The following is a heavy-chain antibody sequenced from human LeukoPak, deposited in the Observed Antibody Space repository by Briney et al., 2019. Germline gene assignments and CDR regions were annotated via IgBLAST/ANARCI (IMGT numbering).Heavy chain of an antibody. CDR1: GGSISNYY. Sequence: SETLSLTCTVPGGSISNYYWSWLRQPPGKGLEWIAYIYYSGSTNYNPSLKSRVTISVDTSKNQFSLKLSSVTAADTAVYYCARDLQLADAFDIWGQGTMVTVSS. CDR2: IYYSGST. CDR3: ARDLQLADAFDI. V-gene: IGHV4-59*01. D-gene: IGHD6-13*01. J-gene: IGHJ3*02.